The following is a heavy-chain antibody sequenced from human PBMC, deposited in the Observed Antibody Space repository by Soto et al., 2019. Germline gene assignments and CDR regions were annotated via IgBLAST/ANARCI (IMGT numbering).Heavy chain of an antibody. CDR3: PRSKYSGYDLIFDY. CDR1: GYTFTSYD. CDR2: MNPNSGNT. D-gene: IGHD5-12*01. J-gene: IGHJ4*02. Sequence: QVQLVQSGAEVKKPGASVKVSCKASGYTFTSYDINWVRQATGQGLEWMGWMNPNSGNTGYAQKFQGRVTMTRNTSISTAYMELSSLRSEDTAVYYCPRSKYSGYDLIFDYWGQGTLVTVSS. V-gene: IGHV1-8*01.